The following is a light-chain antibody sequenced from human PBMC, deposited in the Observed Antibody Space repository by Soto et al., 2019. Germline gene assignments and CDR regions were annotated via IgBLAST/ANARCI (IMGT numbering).Light chain of an antibody. CDR3: QQYGSSPWT. J-gene: IGKJ1*01. Sequence: EIVLTQSPGTLSLSPGERATLSCSASQSVSSSYLAWYQQKPGQAPRPLIYGASSRAIGIPDRFSGSGSGIDFTLNISRLEPEDFAVYYCQQYGSSPWTFGQGTKVEIK. V-gene: IGKV3-20*01. CDR2: GAS. CDR1: QSVSSSY.